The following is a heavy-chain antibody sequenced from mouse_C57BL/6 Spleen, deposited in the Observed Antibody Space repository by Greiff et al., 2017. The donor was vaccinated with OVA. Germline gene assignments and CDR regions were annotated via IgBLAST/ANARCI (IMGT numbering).Heavy chain of an antibody. CDR3: ARYLWPHWYFDV. V-gene: IGHV1-82*01. CDR2: IYPGDGDT. D-gene: IGHD1-1*02. Sequence: QVQLQQSGPELVKPGASVKISCKASGYAFSSSWMNWVKQRPGKGLEWIGRIYPGDGDTNYNGKFKGKATLTADKSSSTAYMQLSSLTSEDSAVYFCARYLWPHWYFDVWGTGTTVTVSS. CDR1: GYAFSSSW. J-gene: IGHJ1*03.